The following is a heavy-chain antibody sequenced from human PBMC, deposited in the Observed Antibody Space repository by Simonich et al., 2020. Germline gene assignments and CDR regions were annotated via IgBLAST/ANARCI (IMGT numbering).Heavy chain of an antibody. CDR2: IYQSERT. Sequence: QVQLQESGPGLVKPSETLSLTCAVSGYSISSGSYWGWIRQPPGKGLEWIGSIYQSERTYDNPSLKRRVTISVETTKNQFSLKLSSVTAADTAVYYCARATRIAAAGYFDYWGQGTLVTVSS. J-gene: IGHJ4*02. V-gene: IGHV4-38-2*01. CDR1: GYSISSGSY. D-gene: IGHD6-13*01. CDR3: ARATRIAAAGYFDY.